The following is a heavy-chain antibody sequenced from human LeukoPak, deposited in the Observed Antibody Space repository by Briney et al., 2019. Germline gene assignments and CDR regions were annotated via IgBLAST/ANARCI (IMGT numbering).Heavy chain of an antibody. CDR1: GYSISSGYY. V-gene: IGHV4-38-2*01. J-gene: IGHJ4*02. Sequence: SETLSLTCAVSGYSISSGYYWGWIRQPPGKGLEWIGSIYHSGSTYYNPSLKSRVTISVDTSKNQFSLKLSSVTAADTAVYYCAMSRSFDYWGQGTLVTVSS. CDR2: IYHSGST. D-gene: IGHD2-2*01. CDR3: AMSRSFDY.